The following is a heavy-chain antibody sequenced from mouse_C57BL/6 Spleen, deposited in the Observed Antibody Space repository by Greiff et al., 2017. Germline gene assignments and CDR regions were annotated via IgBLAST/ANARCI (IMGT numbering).Heavy chain of an antibody. CDR1: GYTFTSYW. CDR2: IDPSDSYT. CDR3: ARGGSSGKGGYDLDY. V-gene: IGHV1-69*01. J-gene: IGHJ2*01. Sequence: QVQLKQPGAELVMPGASVKLSCKASGYTFTSYWMHWVKQRPGQGLEWIGEIDPSDSYTNYNQKFKGKSTLTVDKSSSTAYMQRSSLTSEDSAVVYCARGGSSGKGGYDLDYWGQGTTLTVSS. D-gene: IGHD3-2*02.